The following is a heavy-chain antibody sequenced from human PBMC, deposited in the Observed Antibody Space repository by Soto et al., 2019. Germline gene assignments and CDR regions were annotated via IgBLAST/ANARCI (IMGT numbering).Heavy chain of an antibody. CDR2: ICYSGST. V-gene: IGHV4-39*01. Sequence: SETLSLTCTVSGGSISSSSYYWGWIRQPPGKGLEWIGSICYSGSTYYNPSLKSRVTISVDTSKNQFSLKLSSVTAADTAVYYCARGLEWLLSWFDPWGQGTLVTVSS. D-gene: IGHD3-3*01. CDR1: GGSISSSSYY. CDR3: ARGLEWLLSWFDP. J-gene: IGHJ5*02.